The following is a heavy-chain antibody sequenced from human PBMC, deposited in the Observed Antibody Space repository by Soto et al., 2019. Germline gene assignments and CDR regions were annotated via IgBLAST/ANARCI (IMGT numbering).Heavy chain of an antibody. CDR2: IYYSGST. J-gene: IGHJ4*02. Sequence: SETLSLTCTVSGGSVSSGSYYWSWIRQPPGKGLEWIGYIYYSGSTNYNPSLKSRVTISVDTSKNQFSLKLSSVTAADTAVYYCARVGGTPSRNFDYWGQGTLVTVSS. CDR1: GGSVSSGSYY. V-gene: IGHV4-61*01. D-gene: IGHD1-1*01. CDR3: ARVGGTPSRNFDY.